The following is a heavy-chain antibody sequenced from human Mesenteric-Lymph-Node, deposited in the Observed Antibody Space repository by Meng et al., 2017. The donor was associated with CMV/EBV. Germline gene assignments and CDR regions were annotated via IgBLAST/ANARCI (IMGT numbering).Heavy chain of an antibody. CDR3: ARDGGYSAFDI. CDR2: MNPDGSAK. D-gene: IGHD5-12*01. Sequence: GESLKISCAASGFTFSTSWMDWVRQAPGKGLEWVASMNPDGSAKYHADSVKGRFTISRDNAKNSLFLQMSGLRAEDTALYHCARDGGYSAFDIWGQGTLVTVSS. J-gene: IGHJ4*02. V-gene: IGHV3-7*01. CDR1: GFTFSTSW.